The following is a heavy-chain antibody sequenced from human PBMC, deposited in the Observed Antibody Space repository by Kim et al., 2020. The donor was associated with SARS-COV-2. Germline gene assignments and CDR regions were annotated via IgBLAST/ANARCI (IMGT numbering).Heavy chain of an antibody. CDR1: GYSFTSYW. Sequence: GESLKISCKGSGYSFTSYWIGWVRQMPGKGLEWMGIIYPGDSDTRYSPSFQGQVTISADKSISTAYLQWSSLKASDTAMYYCARQVKEYYYYYGMDVWGQGTTVTVSS. CDR3: ARQVKEYYYYYGMDV. J-gene: IGHJ6*02. CDR2: IYPGDSDT. V-gene: IGHV5-51*01.